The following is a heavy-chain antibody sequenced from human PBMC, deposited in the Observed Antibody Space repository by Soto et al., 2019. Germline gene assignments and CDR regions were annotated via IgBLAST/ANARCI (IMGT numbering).Heavy chain of an antibody. CDR3: AKDRAHGDPYFYGMDV. CDR2: ISYDGSNR. V-gene: IGHV3-30*18. CDR1: GFTFSSYG. Sequence: QVQLVESGGGVVQPGRSLRLSCAASGFTFSSYGMHWVRQAPGQGLEWVAVISYDGSNRYYVDSVKGRFTISRDNSKNTMYLHMNSLRGEDTAVYYCAKDRAHGDPYFYGMDVWGLGTTVTVSS. D-gene: IGHD4-17*01. J-gene: IGHJ6*02.